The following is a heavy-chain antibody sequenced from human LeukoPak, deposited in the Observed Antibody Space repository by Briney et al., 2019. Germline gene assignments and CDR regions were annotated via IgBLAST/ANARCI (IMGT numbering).Heavy chain of an antibody. CDR3: ARDIQYIGSFYYFDF. J-gene: IGHJ4*02. D-gene: IGHD1-26*01. CDR2: ISSSGTYT. Sequence: PGGSLRLSCAASGCTFSDFWMSWIRQAPGQGLEWLSHISSSGTYTYSADSVRGRFTIARDNAKNSLYLQMNNLRAEDTAEYYCARDIQYIGSFYYFDFWGQGTLVTVSS. V-gene: IGHV3-11*06. CDR1: GCTFSDFW.